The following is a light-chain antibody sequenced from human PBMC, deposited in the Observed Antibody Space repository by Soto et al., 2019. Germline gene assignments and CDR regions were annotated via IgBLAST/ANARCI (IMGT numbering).Light chain of an antibody. CDR2: EVS. Sequence: HSALTQPASVSGSPGQSITISCTGTSSDVGGYNYVSWYQQHPGKAPKLMIYEVSNRPSGVSNRFSGSKSGNTAYLAISGLQVEDEADYYCSSYTSTSTYVFRTGTKVTV. CDR1: SSDVGGYNY. J-gene: IGLJ1*01. V-gene: IGLV2-14*01. CDR3: SSYTSTSTYV.